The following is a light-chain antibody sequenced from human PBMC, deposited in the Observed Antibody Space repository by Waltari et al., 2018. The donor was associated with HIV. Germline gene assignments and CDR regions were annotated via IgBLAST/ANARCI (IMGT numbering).Light chain of an antibody. CDR1: QSLVHSDGHTY. V-gene: IGKV2-24*01. Sequence: VLTQAPVASPVPLGQSASLSGRSSQSLVHSDGHTYLTWLQQRLGQAPRVLLSQISARFSGVPEKLSGSGAGTDVTLNINGVAGEDGGVDYGRQSTAFPGTFGQGARVEI. CDR2: QIS. CDR3: RQSTAFPGT. J-gene: IGKJ1*01.